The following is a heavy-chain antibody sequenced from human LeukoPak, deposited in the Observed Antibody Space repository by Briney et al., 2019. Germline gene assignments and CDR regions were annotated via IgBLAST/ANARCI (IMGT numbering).Heavy chain of an antibody. J-gene: IGHJ6*03. V-gene: IGHV1-2*02. Sequence: ASVKVSCKASGYTFTGYYMHWVRQAPGQGLEWMGWINPNSGGTNYAQKFQGRVTMTRDTSISPAYMELSRLRSDDPAVYSCARGGSGSYTTYYYYYTDVWGKGTTVTVSS. CDR3: ARGGSGSYTTYYYYYTDV. CDR2: INPNSGGT. CDR1: GYTFTGYY. D-gene: IGHD3-10*01.